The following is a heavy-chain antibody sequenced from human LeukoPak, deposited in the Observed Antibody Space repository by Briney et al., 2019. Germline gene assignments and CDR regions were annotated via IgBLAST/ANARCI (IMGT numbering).Heavy chain of an antibody. CDR3: ARQTSDIVVVPAAIFWFDP. V-gene: IGHV1-69*01. CDR1: GGTFSSYA. D-gene: IGHD2-2*02. CDR2: IIPIFGTA. Sequence: GASVKVSCKASGGTFSSYAISWVRQAPGQGLEWMGGIIPIFGTANYAQKFQGRVTITADESTSTAYMELSSLRSEDTAVYYCARQTSDIVVVPAAIFWFDPWGQGTLVTVSS. J-gene: IGHJ5*02.